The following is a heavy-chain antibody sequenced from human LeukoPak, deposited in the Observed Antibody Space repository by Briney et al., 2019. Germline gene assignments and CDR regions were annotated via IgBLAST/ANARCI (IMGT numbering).Heavy chain of an antibody. J-gene: IGHJ6*03. V-gene: IGHV4-34*01. CDR3: ARLSVIVGAALEYYYYVDV. CDR1: GGTFSGYY. D-gene: IGHD1-26*01. Sequence: PSETLSLTCAVYGGTFSGYYWSWIRQPPGKRLEWVGESNDSGGTNYNPSLKSRVTISADKSKNQVSLKLTSVTAADTAVYYCARLSVIVGAALEYYYYVDVWGQGTTVTVSS. CDR2: SNDSGGT.